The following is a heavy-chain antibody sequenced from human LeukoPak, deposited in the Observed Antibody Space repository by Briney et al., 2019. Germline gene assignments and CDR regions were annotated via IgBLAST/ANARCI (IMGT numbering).Heavy chain of an antibody. CDR1: GFTFSNYA. D-gene: IGHD4-17*01. J-gene: IGHJ4*02. Sequence: SGGSLRLSCAASGFTFSNYAMSWVRQAPGKGLEWVSTISGSGGSTYYADSVKGRFTISRDNSNNTLYLQMNSLRAEDTAVYYCAIHDYGDYRIDSWGQGTLVTVSS. V-gene: IGHV3-23*01. CDR3: AIHDYGDYRIDS. CDR2: ISGSGGST.